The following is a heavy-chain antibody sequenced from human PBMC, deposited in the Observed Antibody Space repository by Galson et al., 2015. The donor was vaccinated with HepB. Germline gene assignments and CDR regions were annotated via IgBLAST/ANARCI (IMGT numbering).Heavy chain of an antibody. D-gene: IGHD3-3*01. J-gene: IGHJ4*02. CDR3: ARAPYDFWSGYPLDY. Sequence: LVKVSCKASGYTFTSYGISWVRQAPGQGLEWMGWISAYNGNTNYAQKLQGRVTMTTDTSTSTAYMELRSLRSDDTAVYYCARAPYDFWSGYPLDYWGQGTLVTVSS. CDR2: ISAYNGNT. CDR1: GYTFTSYG. V-gene: IGHV1-18*01.